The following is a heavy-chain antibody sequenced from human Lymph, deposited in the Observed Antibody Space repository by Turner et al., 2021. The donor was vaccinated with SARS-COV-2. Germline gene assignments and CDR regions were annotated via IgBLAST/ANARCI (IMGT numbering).Heavy chain of an antibody. CDR3: ARDVERYNDFWSGYSGGYGMDV. V-gene: IGHV1-2*02. CDR1: GYTFTGSY. Sequence: QVQLVQSGAEVKPGASVKVSCKASGYTFTGSYIHWVRQAPGQGLEWRGWINPNSGGTNYAQKFQGRVTMTRDTSISAAYMELSRLRSDDTAVYYCARDVERYNDFWSGYSGGYGMDVWGQGTTVTVSS. D-gene: IGHD3-3*01. CDR2: INPNSGGT. J-gene: IGHJ6*02.